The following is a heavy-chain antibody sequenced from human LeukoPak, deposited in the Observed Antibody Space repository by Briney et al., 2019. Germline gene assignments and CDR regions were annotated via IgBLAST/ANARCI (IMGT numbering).Heavy chain of an antibody. CDR1: GGTFSSYA. Sequence: SVKVSCMASGGTFSSYAISWVRQAPGQGLEWMGRIIPIFGTANYAQKFQGRVTITTDESTSTAYMELSSLRSEDTAVYYCASEEVDYYDSSGSFDYWGQGTLVTVSS. D-gene: IGHD3-22*01. CDR3: ASEEVDYYDSSGSFDY. CDR2: IIPIFGTA. V-gene: IGHV1-69*05. J-gene: IGHJ4*02.